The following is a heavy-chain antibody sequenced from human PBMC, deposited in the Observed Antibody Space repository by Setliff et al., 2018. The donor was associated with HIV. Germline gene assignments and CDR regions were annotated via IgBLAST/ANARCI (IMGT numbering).Heavy chain of an antibody. CDR1: GYTFTTHA. CDR3: ARGALLAVFDFDH. D-gene: IGHD3-10*01. J-gene: IGHJ4*01. V-gene: IGHV1-3*01. Sequence: ASVKVSCKASGYTFTTHAMHWVRQAPGQRLEWMGWINAGNGNTKYSQVRDRITITRDTSANTAYMELSRLRSDDTAVYFCARGALLAVFDFDHWGHGTLVTVS. CDR2: INAGNGNT.